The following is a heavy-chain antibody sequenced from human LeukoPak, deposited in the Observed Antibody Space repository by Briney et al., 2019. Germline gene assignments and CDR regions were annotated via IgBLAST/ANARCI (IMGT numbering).Heavy chain of an antibody. V-gene: IGHV1-2*02. Sequence: ASVTVSCTASGYIFSAYYLHWVRQAPGQGPEWMGWIKADSGDTNYARKFQCRVTMTRDTSITTVYMELSSLASDDTAVYYCTRIGDGYPYWGQGSLVTVSS. D-gene: IGHD5-24*01. J-gene: IGHJ4*02. CDR1: GYIFSAYY. CDR2: IKADSGDT. CDR3: TRIGDGYPY.